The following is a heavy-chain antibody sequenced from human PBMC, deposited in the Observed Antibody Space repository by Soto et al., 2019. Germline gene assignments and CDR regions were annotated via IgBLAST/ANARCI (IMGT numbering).Heavy chain of an antibody. CDR1: GFTFSCYW. Sequence: GGSLRLSCAVSGFTFSCYWMHWVRQAPGKGLVWVSRIDSDGSSTNYAGSVKGRFTISRDNAKNTLFLQMNSLRVEDTAVYYCARNSGGWYNYYDMDVWGQGTTVTVSS. CDR2: IDSDGSST. CDR3: ARNSGGWYNYYDMDV. J-gene: IGHJ6*02. V-gene: IGHV3-74*01. D-gene: IGHD6-19*01.